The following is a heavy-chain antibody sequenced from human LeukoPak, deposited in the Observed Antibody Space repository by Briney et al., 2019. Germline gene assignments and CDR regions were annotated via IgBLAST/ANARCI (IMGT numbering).Heavy chain of an antibody. V-gene: IGHV3-66*01. J-gene: IGHJ6*02. CDR2: IYSGGST. Sequence: GGSLRLSCAASGFTVSSNYMSWVRQAPGKGLEWVSVIYSGGSTYYADSVKGRFTISRDNSKNTLYLQMNSLRAEDTAVYYCAREMSEDYYYYGMDVWGQGTTVTVSS. CDR1: GFTVSSNY. CDR3: AREMSEDYYYYGMDV.